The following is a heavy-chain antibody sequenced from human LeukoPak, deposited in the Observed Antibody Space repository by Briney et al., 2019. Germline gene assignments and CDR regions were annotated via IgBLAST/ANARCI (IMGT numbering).Heavy chain of an antibody. CDR3: AKDRTNGGFDP. CDR2: ISWNSGSI. V-gene: IGHV3-9*01. Sequence: PGRSLRLSCAASGFTFDDYAMHWVRQAPGEGLEWVSGISWNSGSIGYADSVKGRFTISRDNAKNSLYLQMNSLRAEDTALYYCAKDRTNGGFDPWGQGTLVTVSS. CDR1: GFTFDDYA. J-gene: IGHJ5*02. D-gene: IGHD2-15*01.